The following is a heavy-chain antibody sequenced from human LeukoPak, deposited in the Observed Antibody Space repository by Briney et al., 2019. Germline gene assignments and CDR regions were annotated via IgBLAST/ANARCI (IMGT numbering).Heavy chain of an antibody. V-gene: IGHV3-21*06. CDR3: ARGEQKATITGLGS. Sequence: GGPLRLSCAASGFPFSDYYMNWVRQAPGKGLEWVSAISSSSTYIYYADSVKGRFTISRDNAENSLYLQMNGLRVEDTAVYFCARGEQKATITGLGSWGQGTLVTVTS. J-gene: IGHJ4*02. CDR2: ISSSSTYI. CDR1: GFPFSDYY. D-gene: IGHD5-24*01.